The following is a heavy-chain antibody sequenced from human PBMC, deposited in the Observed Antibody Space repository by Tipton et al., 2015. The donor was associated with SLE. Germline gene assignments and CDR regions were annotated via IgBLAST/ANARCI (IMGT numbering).Heavy chain of an antibody. V-gene: IGHV4-39*01. CDR2: IFHSGST. Sequence: TLSLTCTVSGASITSTDYSWAWIRQPPGKGLEWIGTIFHSGSTYYSPPLEGRVTISGDTSKNQLSLRLTSLSAADTAVYYCTRLVGGYALWGQGTLVTVSS. J-gene: IGHJ4*02. CDR1: GASITSTDYS. CDR3: TRLVGGYAL. D-gene: IGHD5-12*01.